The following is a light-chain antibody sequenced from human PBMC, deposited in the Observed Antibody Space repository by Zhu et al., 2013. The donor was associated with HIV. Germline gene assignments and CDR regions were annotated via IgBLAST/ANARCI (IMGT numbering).Light chain of an antibody. Sequence: IVLTQSPGTLSLSPGERATLSCRASPSVWSNYLAWYQQKPGQPPMLLIFGASTRATGIPDRFSGSGSRTDFTLTISRLEPEDFAVYYCQQYGSSPLTFGGGTTLEIK. CDR2: GAS. CDR1: PSVWSNY. J-gene: IGKJ4*01. V-gene: IGKV3-20*01. CDR3: QQYGSSPLT.